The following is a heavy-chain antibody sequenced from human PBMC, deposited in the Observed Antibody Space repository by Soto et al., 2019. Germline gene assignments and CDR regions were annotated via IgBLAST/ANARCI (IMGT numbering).Heavy chain of an antibody. J-gene: IGHJ6*02. CDR2: ISAYNGNT. V-gene: IGHV1-18*01. CDR3: ATYHLNSYYYGMDV. CDR1: NYTFTSYG. Sequence: QVQLVQSGAEVKKPGASVKVSCKASNYTFTSYGISWVRQAPGQGLEWMGWISAYNGNTNYAQKLQGRVTMTTDTSPNTAYMEVMSLRSDDTAVYYCATYHLNSYYYGMDVWGQGTTVTVSS.